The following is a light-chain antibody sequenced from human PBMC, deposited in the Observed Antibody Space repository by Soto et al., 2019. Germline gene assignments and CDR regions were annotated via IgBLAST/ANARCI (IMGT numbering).Light chain of an antibody. J-gene: IGKJ4*01. V-gene: IGKV3-20*01. CDR3: QQHGRSPIT. CDR1: QSVSSSY. Sequence: EIVLTQSPGTLSLSPGETATLSCRASQSVSSSYLAWYQQKPGQAPRLLIYAASSRATGIPDRFSGSGSGTDFTLTISRLEPEDFAVYYCQQHGRSPITFGGGTKV. CDR2: AAS.